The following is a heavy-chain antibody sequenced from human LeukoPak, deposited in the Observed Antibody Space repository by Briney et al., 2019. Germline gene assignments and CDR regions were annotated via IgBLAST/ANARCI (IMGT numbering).Heavy chain of an antibody. V-gene: IGHV5-51*01. D-gene: IGHD3-22*01. CDR2: IYPGDSDT. CDR1: GYSFTSYW. Sequence: GESLKISCKGSGYSFTSYWIGWVRQMPGKGLEWMGIIYPGDSDTRYSPSFQGQFTISADKSISTAYLQWSSLKASDTAMYYCARDLLYYYDSSGYSDHDAFDIWGQGTMVTVSS. CDR3: ARDLLYYYDSSGYSDHDAFDI. J-gene: IGHJ3*02.